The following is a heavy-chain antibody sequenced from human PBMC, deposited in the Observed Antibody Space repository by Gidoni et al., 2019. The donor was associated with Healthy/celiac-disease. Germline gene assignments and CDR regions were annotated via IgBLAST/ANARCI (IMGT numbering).Heavy chain of an antibody. Sequence: LEWVSVIYSGGSTYYADSVKGRFTISRDNSKNTLYLQMNSLRAEDTAVYYCARVGATSWYFDLWGRGTLVTVSS. D-gene: IGHD1-26*01. CDR2: IYSGGST. CDR3: ARVGATSWYFDL. V-gene: IGHV3-53*01. J-gene: IGHJ2*01.